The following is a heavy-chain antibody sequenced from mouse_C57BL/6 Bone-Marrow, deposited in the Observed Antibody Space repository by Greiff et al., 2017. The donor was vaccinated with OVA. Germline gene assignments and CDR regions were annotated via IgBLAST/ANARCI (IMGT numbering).Heavy chain of an antibody. CDR1: GFTFSSYG. Sequence: DVKLVESGGDLVKPGGSLKLSCAASGFTFSSYGMSWVRQTPDKRLEWVATISSGGSYTYYPDSVKGRFTISRDNAKNTLYLQMSSLKSEDTAMYYCARRPGWPDVWGTGTTVTVSS. V-gene: IGHV5-6*02. CDR2: ISSGGSYT. CDR3: ARRPGWPDV. D-gene: IGHD2-2*01. J-gene: IGHJ1*03.